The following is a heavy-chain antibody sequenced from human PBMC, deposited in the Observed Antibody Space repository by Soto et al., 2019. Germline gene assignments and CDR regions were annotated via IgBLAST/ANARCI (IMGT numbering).Heavy chain of an antibody. CDR2: IYSGGST. D-gene: IGHD2-15*01. J-gene: IGHJ3*02. CDR3: ARGYCSGGSCTVRYAFDI. CDR1: GFTVSSNY. Sequence: GRSLRLSCAASGFTVSSNYMSWVRQAPGKGLEWVSVIYSGGSTYYADSVKGRFTISRDNSKNTLYLQMNSLRAEDTAVYYCARGYCSGGSCTVRYAFDIWGQGTMVTGSS. V-gene: IGHV3-66*01.